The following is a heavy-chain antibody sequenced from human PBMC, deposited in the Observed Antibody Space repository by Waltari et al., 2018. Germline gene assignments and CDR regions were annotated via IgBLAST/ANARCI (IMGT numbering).Heavy chain of an antibody. CDR3: ARSYSNYVSHWFDP. Sequence: QVQLQESGPGLVKPSETLSLTCTVSGGSISSYYWSWIRQPAGKGLEWIGRIYTSGSTNYNPSLKGRVTMSVDTAKNQFSLKLSSVTAADTAVYYCARSYSNYVSHWFDPWGQGTLVTVSS. CDR1: GGSISSYY. V-gene: IGHV4-4*07. J-gene: IGHJ5*02. CDR2: IYTSGST. D-gene: IGHD4-4*01.